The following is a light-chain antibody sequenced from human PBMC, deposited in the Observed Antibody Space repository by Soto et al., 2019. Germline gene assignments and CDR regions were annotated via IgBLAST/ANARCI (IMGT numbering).Light chain of an antibody. CDR1: QSVSSN. CDR2: GAS. J-gene: IGKJ2*01. V-gene: IGKV3-15*01. CDR3: QQYNNWPLYT. Sequence: EIVMTQSAATLSVSPGERTTLSCRASQSVSSNLAWYQQKPGQAPRLLIYGASTRATGIPARFSGSGSGTEFTLTISSLQTEDFGVYYCQQYNNWPLYTFGQGTKLEIK.